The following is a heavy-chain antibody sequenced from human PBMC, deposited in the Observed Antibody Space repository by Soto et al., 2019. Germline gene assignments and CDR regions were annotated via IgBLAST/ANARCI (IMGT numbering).Heavy chain of an antibody. CDR1: GGSISSGDYY. CDR2: IYYSGST. Sequence: PSETLSLTCTVSGGSISSGDYYWSWIRQPPGKGLEWIGYIYYSGSTYYNPSLKSRVTISVDTSKNQFSLKLSSVTAADTALYYCARCDDYEINRFDPWGQGTLVTVSS. D-gene: IGHD4-17*01. CDR3: ARCDDYEINRFDP. J-gene: IGHJ5*02. V-gene: IGHV4-30-4*01.